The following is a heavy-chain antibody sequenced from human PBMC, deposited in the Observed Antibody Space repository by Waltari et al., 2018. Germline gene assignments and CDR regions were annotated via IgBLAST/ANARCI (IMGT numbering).Heavy chain of an antibody. Sequence: QLQLQESGPRLVRPSETLSLICRVSGVSITSTRHYWAWIRQSPGQGLEWIGTVSYSGTTYISPSLKSRVSVSRDPSKNQVSLILGSVTAADMAVYYCATYIGASVGTAAFDVWGQGTMVTVSS. CDR1: GVSITSTRHY. CDR2: VSYSGTT. CDR3: ATYIGASVGTAAFDV. D-gene: IGHD5-12*01. V-gene: IGHV4-39*01. J-gene: IGHJ3*01.